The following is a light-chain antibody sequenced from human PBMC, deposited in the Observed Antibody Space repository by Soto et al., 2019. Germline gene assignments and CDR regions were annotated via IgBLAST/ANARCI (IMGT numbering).Light chain of an antibody. Sequence: QLVLTQSPSASASLGASVKLTCTLSSGHSSYAIAWHQQQPEKGPRYLMKLNSDGSHFKGDGIPDRFSGSSSGAERYLTISILQSEDEADYYCQTWGTGYWVFGGGTKVTVL. CDR1: SGHSSYA. V-gene: IGLV4-69*01. CDR3: QTWGTGYWV. J-gene: IGLJ3*02. CDR2: LNSDGSH.